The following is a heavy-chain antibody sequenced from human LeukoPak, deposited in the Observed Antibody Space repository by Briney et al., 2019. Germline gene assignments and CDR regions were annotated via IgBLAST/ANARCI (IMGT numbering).Heavy chain of an antibody. CDR3: ARDTNYYDSSGYYSGSDFDY. J-gene: IGHJ4*02. Sequence: GGSLRLSCAASGFTFSSYSMNWVRQAPGKGLEWVSSITSSTNYIYYADSVKGRFTISRGDAKNTLYLQMNSLRAEDTAVYYCARDTNYYDSSGYYSGSDFDYWGQGTLVTVSS. D-gene: IGHD3-22*01. V-gene: IGHV3-21*04. CDR1: GFTFSSYS. CDR2: ITSSTNYI.